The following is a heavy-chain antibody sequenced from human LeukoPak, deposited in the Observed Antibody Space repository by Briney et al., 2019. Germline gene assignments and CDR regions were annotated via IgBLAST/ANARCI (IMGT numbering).Heavy chain of an antibody. CDR1: GVTLSNYG. D-gene: IGHD3-22*01. CDR2: LSGSGGSI. CDR3: AKRGVVIRVILVGFHKEAYYFDC. Sequence: GGSLRLSCAVSGVTLSNYGMTWVRQAPGKGLEWVAGLSGSGGSINYAYSVKGRFTISRDNAKNTLYLEMNSLRAEDTAVYFCAKRGVVIRVILVGFHKEAYYFDCWGQGVLVTVSS. V-gene: IGHV3-23*01. J-gene: IGHJ4*02.